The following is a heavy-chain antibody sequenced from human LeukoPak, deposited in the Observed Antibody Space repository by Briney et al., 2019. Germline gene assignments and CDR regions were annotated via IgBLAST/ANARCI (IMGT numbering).Heavy chain of an antibody. CDR3: ARGADRGIVVAAD. J-gene: IGHJ4*02. D-gene: IGHD6-19*01. V-gene: IGHV3-30-3*01. CDR1: GFTFSSYA. CDR2: ISYDGSNK. Sequence: QTGGSLRLSCAASGFTFSSYAMHWVRQAPGEGLEWVAVISYDGSNKYYADSVKGRFTISRDNSKNTLYLQMNSLRAEDTAVYYCARGADRGIVVAADWGQGALVTVSS.